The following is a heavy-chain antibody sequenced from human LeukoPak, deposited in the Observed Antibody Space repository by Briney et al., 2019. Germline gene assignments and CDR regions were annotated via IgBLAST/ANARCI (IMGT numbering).Heavy chain of an antibody. D-gene: IGHD2-8*02. J-gene: IGHJ4*02. CDR1: GYTFTNYG. V-gene: IGHV1-18*01. Sequence: ASVKVSCKTSGYTFTNYGFSWVRQAPGQGPEWMGWISANSGNIKYAENLQGRVTMTTDTSTTTAYMELRSLRSDDTAVYYCTRDILLAGEPDYWGQGTLVTVSS. CDR2: ISANSGNI. CDR3: TRDILLAGEPDY.